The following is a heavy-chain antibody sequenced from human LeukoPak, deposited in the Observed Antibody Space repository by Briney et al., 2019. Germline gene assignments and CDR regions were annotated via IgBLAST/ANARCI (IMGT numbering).Heavy chain of an antibody. J-gene: IGHJ4*02. D-gene: IGHD4-23*01. V-gene: IGHV3-23*01. CDR1: GFTFSSYA. Sequence: GGSLRLSCAASGFTFSSYAMSWVRQAPGKGPEWVSAISGSGGSTYHADSVKGRFTISRDNSKNTLYLQMNSLRAEDTAVYYCANGGFSDAFDYWGQGTLVTVSS. CDR2: ISGSGGST. CDR3: ANGGFSDAFDY.